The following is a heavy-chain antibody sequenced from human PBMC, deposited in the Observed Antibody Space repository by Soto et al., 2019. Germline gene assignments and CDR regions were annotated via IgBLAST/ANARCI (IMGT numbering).Heavy chain of an antibody. CDR2: MWPSGGT. CDR3: ARCLHCSNGGRFDP. D-gene: IGHD2-8*01. J-gene: IGHJ5*02. CDR1: GVSIGSPNW. V-gene: IGHV4-4*02. Sequence: SETLSLTCAVSGVSIGSPNWWTWVRQAPGKGLEWIGEMWPSGGTTYNPSLRNRVTISVDNSKNHLSLTLASVTAADTAIYYCARCLHCSNGGRFDPWGQGALVTVSS.